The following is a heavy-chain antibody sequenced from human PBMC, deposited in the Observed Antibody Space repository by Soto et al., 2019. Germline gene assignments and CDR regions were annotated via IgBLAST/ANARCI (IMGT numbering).Heavy chain of an antibody. CDR1: GDSVSSNSAA. V-gene: IGHV6-1*01. J-gene: IGHJ6*02. Sequence: PSQTLSLTCAISGDSVSSNSAAWNCVSHSPSRVLEWLGRTYYRSKWYNDYAVSVKSRITINPDTSKNQFSLQLNSVTPEDTAVYYGARDPWLQGYYYYGMDVWGQGNTVTVS. CDR3: ARDPWLQGYYYYGMDV. CDR2: TYYRSKWYN. D-gene: IGHD5-12*01.